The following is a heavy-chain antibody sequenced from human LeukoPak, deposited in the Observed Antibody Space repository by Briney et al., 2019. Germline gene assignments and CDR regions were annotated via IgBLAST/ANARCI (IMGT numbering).Heavy chain of an antibody. CDR3: ARQACGGDCYPDY. D-gene: IGHD2-21*02. CDR1: GGSISSSSYY. J-gene: IGHJ4*02. CDR2: IYHSGNT. V-gene: IGHV4-39*01. Sequence: SETLSLTCTVSGGSISSSSYYWGWIRQPPGKGLEWIGSIYHSGNTYYNPSLKSRVTISVDTSKNHFSLELSSVTAADTAVYYCARQACGGDCYPDYWGQGTLVTVSS.